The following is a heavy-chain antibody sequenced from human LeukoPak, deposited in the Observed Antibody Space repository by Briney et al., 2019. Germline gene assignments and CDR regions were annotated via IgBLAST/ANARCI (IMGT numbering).Heavy chain of an antibody. V-gene: IGHV4-4*02. J-gene: IGHJ3*02. Sequence: SGTLSLTCAVSGGSISSSNWWSWVRQPPGKGLEWIGEIYHSGSTNYNPSLKSRVTISVDKSKNQFSLKLSSVTAADTAVYYCARPLSSSWYTRDAFDIWGQGTMVTVSS. D-gene: IGHD6-13*01. CDR1: GGSISSSNW. CDR2: IYHSGST. CDR3: ARPLSSSWYTRDAFDI.